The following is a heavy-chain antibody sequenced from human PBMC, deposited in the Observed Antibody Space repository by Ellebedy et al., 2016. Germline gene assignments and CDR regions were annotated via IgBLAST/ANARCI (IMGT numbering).Heavy chain of an antibody. V-gene: IGHV1-2*02. J-gene: IGHJ4*02. CDR3: ARDLPIDY. CDR1: GYTFTGYY. CDR2: INPNSGGT. Sequence: ASVKVSXXASGYTFTGYYMHWVRQAPGQGLEWMGWINPNSGGTNYAQKFQGRVTMTRDTSVSTAYMELSRLRSDDTAVYYCARDLPIDYWGQGTLVTVSS.